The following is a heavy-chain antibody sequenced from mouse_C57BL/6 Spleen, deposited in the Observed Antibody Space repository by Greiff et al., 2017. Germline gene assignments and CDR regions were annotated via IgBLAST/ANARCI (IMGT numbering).Heavy chain of an antibody. CDR3: ARSSYYGNYGGGSYAMDY. Sequence: EVKLMESGPGLVKPSQSLSLTCSVTGYSITSGYYWNWIRQFPGNKLEWMGYISYDGSNNYNPSLKNRISITRDTSKNQFFLKLNYVTNEDTATYYCARSSYYGNYGGGSYAMDYWGQGTSVTVSS. CDR2: ISYDGSN. D-gene: IGHD2-1*01. V-gene: IGHV3-6*01. J-gene: IGHJ4*01. CDR1: GYSITSGYY.